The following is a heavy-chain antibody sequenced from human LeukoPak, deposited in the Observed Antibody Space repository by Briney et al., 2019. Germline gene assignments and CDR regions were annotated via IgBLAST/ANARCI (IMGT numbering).Heavy chain of an antibody. CDR1: GFTFDDYA. CDR3: AKGRYFDY. CDR2: ISWNSGSI. V-gene: IGHV3-9*01. J-gene: IGHJ4*02. Sequence: GGSLRLSCAASGFTFDDYAMHWVRRAPGKGLEWVSGISWNSGSIGYADSVKGRFTISRDNAKNSLYLQMNSLRAEDTALYYCAKGRYFDYWGQGTLVTVSS.